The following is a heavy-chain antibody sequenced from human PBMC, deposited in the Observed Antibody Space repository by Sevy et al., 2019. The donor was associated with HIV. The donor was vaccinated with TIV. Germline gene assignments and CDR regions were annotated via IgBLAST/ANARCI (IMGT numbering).Heavy chain of an antibody. CDR3: ARARYCSGGSCTAEYFQH. CDR2: ISYDGSNK. J-gene: IGHJ1*01. V-gene: IGHV3-30*04. CDR1: GFTFSSYA. Sequence: GGSLRLSCAASGFTFSSYAMHWVRQAPGKGLEWVAVISYDGSNKYYADSVKGRFTISRDNSKNTLYLQMNSLRAEETAVYYCARARYCSGGSCTAEYFQHWGQGTLVTVSS. D-gene: IGHD2-15*01.